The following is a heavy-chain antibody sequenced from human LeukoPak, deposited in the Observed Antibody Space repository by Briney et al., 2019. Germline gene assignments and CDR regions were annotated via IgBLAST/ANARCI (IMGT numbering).Heavy chain of an antibody. CDR1: GGSFSGYY. J-gene: IGHJ5*02. V-gene: IGHV4-34*01. D-gene: IGHD2-21*02. CDR3: GRGVSVVVVVTAGWFDP. Sequence: SETLSLTCAVYGGSFSGYYWSWIRQPPGKGLEWIGEINHSGSTNYNPSLKSRVTLSVDTSKNQFSLKLSSVTAADTAGYYCGRGVSVVVVVTAGWFDPWGRGTLVPVSS. CDR2: INHSGST.